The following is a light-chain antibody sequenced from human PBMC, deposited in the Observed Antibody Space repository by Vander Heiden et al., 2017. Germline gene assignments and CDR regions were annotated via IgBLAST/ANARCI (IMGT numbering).Light chain of an antibody. V-gene: IGKV1-33*01. Sequence: IQMTQSPSSLSASVGDRVTITCQASQDIMNFLNWYQQKPGKAPKLLIYDASNLERGVPSRFSGSGSGTDFTFTINSLQPEDVGTYYCQQYGTSITFGQGTRLEI. CDR3: QQYGTSIT. CDR1: QDIMNF. J-gene: IGKJ5*01. CDR2: DAS.